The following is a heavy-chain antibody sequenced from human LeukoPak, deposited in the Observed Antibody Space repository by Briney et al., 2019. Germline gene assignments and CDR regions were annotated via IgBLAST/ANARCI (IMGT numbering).Heavy chain of an antibody. J-gene: IGHJ4*02. CDR1: GFTFSSYA. D-gene: IGHD6-13*01. V-gene: IGHV3-23*01. CDR3: ARRRAAATVFDY. CDR2: ISGSGGSS. Sequence: GGSLRLSCAASGFTFSSYAMSWVRQAPGKGLEWVSTISGSGGSSYYADSVKGRFTISRDNSKNTVYLQMNTLRGEDTAVYYCARRRAAATVFDYWGQGTLVTVSS.